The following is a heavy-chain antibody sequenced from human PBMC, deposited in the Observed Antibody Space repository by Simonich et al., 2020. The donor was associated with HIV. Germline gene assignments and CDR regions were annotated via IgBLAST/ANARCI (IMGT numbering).Heavy chain of an antibody. CDR2: IYPGDSDT. J-gene: IGHJ3*02. D-gene: IGHD3-3*01. CDR3: VRGAFGVAPGAFDI. CDR1: GYSFTSYW. Sequence: EVQLVQSGAEVKKPGESRKISCKGSGYSFTSYWIGWVRQLTGEGLAGLGIIYPGDSDTSYSPSFQGQVTISADKSISTAYLQWSSLKASDIAMYYCVRGAFGVAPGAFDIWGQGTLVTVSS. V-gene: IGHV5-51*03.